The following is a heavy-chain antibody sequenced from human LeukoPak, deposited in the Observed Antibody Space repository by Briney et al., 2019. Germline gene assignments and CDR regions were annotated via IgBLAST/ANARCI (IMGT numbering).Heavy chain of an antibody. D-gene: IGHD3-22*01. V-gene: IGHV4-39*07. CDR2: IYYSGST. CDR1: GGSISSSSYY. CDR3: ARSSEGRYYYDSSGFSYYYYYMDV. Sequence: SETLSLTCTVSGGSISSSSYYWGWIRQPPGKGLEWIGSIYYSGSTHYNPSLKSRVTVSVDTSKNQFSLKLSSVTAADTAVYYCARSSEGRYYYDSSGFSYYYYYMDVWGKGTTVTVSS. J-gene: IGHJ6*03.